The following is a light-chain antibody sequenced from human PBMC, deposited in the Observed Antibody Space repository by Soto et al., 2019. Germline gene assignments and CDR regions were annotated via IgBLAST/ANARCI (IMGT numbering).Light chain of an antibody. CDR2: EVT. CDR1: SSDVGGYDY. V-gene: IGLV2-14*01. CDR3: SSYATDNVI. Sequence: QSVLSQTASVSGSPGQSITISCTGTSSDVGGYDYVSWYQQHPGKAPKLIIYEVTSRPSGVSDRFSGSKSGNTASLTISGLQAEDEADYYCSSYATDNVIFGGGTKVTVL. J-gene: IGLJ2*01.